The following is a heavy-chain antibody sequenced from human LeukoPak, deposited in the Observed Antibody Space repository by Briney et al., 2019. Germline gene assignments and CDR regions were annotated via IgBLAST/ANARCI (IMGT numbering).Heavy chain of an antibody. CDR3: ARSPGGVNNWFDP. V-gene: IGHV4-39*07. J-gene: IGHJ5*02. CDR2: IYYSGST. D-gene: IGHD2-8*01. CDR1: GGSISSSHYY. Sequence: SGTLSLTCTVSGGSISSSHYYWGWIRQPPGKELEWIGSIYYSGSTYYNPSLKSRVTISVDTSKNQFSLKLSSVTAADTAVYYCARSPGGVNNWFDPWGQGTLVTVSS.